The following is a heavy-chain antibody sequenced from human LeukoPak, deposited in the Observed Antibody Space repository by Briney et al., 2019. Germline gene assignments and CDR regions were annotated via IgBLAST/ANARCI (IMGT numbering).Heavy chain of an antibody. CDR3: ARGAGSYDSSGYYSLYYSFDY. Sequence: PSETLSLTCTVSGDSINSGNNNWSWIRQPAGKGPEWIGHIYSSGTTYYNPSLKSRVTMSVDTSKNQFSLKLTSVTAADTAVYYCARGAGSYDSSGYYSLYYSFDYWGQGTLVTVSS. D-gene: IGHD3-22*01. V-gene: IGHV4-61*09. J-gene: IGHJ4*02. CDR1: GDSINSGNNN. CDR2: IYSSGTT.